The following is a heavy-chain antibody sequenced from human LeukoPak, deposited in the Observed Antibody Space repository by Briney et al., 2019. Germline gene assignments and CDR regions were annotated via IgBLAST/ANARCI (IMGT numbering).Heavy chain of an antibody. Sequence: GASVTVSFKASGYTFTNYYMHWVRQAPGQGLEWMGIINPSGGSTSYAQKFQGRVTMTRDTSTSTVYMELSSLRSEDTAVYYCARDAGSYGNDYWGQGTLVTVSS. D-gene: IGHD3-10*01. V-gene: IGHV1-46*01. J-gene: IGHJ4*02. CDR3: ARDAGSYGNDY. CDR2: INPSGGST. CDR1: GYTFTNYY.